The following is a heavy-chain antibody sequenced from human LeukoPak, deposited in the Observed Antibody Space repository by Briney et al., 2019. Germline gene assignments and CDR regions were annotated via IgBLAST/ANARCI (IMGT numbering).Heavy chain of an antibody. J-gene: IGHJ4*02. CDR1: GGSISSGGYH. D-gene: IGHD3-22*01. Sequence: PSETLSLTCTVSGGSISSGGYHWSWIRQPPGKGLEWIGYIYHSGSTYYNPSLKSRVTISVDRSKNQVSLKLNSVTAADTAVYYCARYESSGRVHYFDYWGQGALVTVSS. CDR3: ARYESSGRVHYFDY. CDR2: IYHSGST. V-gene: IGHV4-30-2*01.